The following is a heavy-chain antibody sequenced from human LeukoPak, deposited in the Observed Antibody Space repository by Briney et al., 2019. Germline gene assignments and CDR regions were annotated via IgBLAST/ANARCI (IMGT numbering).Heavy chain of an antibody. D-gene: IGHD5-18*01. V-gene: IGHV4-59*01. J-gene: IGHJ6*02. Sequence: SETLSLTCTVSGGSISGYYWSWIRQPPGKGLEWIGYIYYSGSTNYNPSLKSRVTISVDTSMNQFSLKLSSVTAADTAVYYCARERKYSYGYGLDVWGQGTLVTVSS. CDR1: GGSISGYY. CDR2: IYYSGST. CDR3: ARERKYSYGYGLDV.